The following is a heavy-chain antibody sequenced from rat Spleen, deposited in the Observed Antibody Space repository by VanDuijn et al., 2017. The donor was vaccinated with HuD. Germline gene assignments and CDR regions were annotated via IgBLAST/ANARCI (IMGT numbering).Heavy chain of an antibody. CDR1: GFTFNNYW. J-gene: IGHJ2*01. CDR2: ITNTGGST. Sequence: EVQLVESGGGLVQPGRSLKLSCVASGFTFNNYWMTWIRLAPGKGLEWVASITNTGGSTYYPDSVKGRFTISRDNAKSSLYLQMNSLRSEDTATYYCTRDDVLPGYNYFDYWGQGVMVTVSS. CDR3: TRDDVLPGYNYFDY. D-gene: IGHD1-4*01. V-gene: IGHV5-31*01.